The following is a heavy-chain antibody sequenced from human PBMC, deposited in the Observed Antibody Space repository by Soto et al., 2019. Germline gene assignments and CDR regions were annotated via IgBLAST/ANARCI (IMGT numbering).Heavy chain of an antibody. CDR3: ARHWIAGSSIP. J-gene: IGHJ5*02. V-gene: IGHV4-39*01. CDR2: IHYSGTS. CDR1: GDSIGSSSQY. D-gene: IGHD2-21*01. Sequence: SETLSLTCSVSGDSIGSSSQYWGWIRQPPGKGLEWIGSIHYSGTSYYNPSLKSRVTIFVDTSKNQLSPKLSSVTAADTAVYYCARHWIAGSSIPWGQGTLVTSPQ.